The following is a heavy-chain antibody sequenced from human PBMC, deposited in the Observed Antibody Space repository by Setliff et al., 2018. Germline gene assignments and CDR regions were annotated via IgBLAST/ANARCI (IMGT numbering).Heavy chain of an antibody. CDR3: ARRDGSIIYREFFDY. D-gene: IGHD3-10*01. J-gene: IGHJ4*02. CDR2: ISSSGSI. V-gene: IGHV3-48*03. Sequence: PGGSLRLSCAASGFTFSSYAMNWVRQGPGKGLEWVSYISSSGSIYYANSVKGRFTISRDNAQNSLHLQMDSLRAEDTAVYYCARRDGSIIYREFFDYWGQGALVTVSS. CDR1: GFTFSSYA.